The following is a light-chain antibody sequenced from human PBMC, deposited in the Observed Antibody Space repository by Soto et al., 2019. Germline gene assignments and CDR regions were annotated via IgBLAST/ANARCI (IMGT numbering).Light chain of an antibody. J-gene: IGLJ2*01. CDR1: SSDVGNYNY. Sequence: QSVLTQPRSVSGSPGQSVTISCTGTSSDVGNYNYVSWYQHHPGKAPKLMIYDVSKRPSGVPDRFSGSKSGNTASLTISGLQAEDEADYYCCSYAGSYTFVIFGGGTKVTV. CDR2: DVS. V-gene: IGLV2-11*01. CDR3: CSYAGSYTFVI.